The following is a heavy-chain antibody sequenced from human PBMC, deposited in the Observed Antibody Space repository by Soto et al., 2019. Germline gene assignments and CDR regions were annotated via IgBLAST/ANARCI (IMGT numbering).Heavy chain of an antibody. V-gene: IGHV3-43D*04. D-gene: IGHD4-17*01. CDR3: AKGATVTTHYQYYGMDV. Sequence: EVQLVESGGVVVQPGGSLRLSCAASGFTFDDYAMCWVRQAPGKGLEWVSLINCHGDTTYYADSVKGRFTISRDNSNNSLYLQMNSLRAEDTALYSCAKGATVTTHYQYYGMDVWGQGTTVTVSS. CDR2: INCHGDTT. CDR1: GFTFDDYA. J-gene: IGHJ6*02.